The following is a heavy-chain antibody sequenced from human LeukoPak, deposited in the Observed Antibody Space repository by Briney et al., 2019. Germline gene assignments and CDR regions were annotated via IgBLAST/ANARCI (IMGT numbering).Heavy chain of an antibody. D-gene: IGHD3-22*01. Sequence: PGGSLRLSCAASGFTFSNYWMTWVRQAPGKGLEWVANTKQGGSEKYYVDSVKGRFTISRDNAKNSLYLQMNSLRAEDTAVYYCARESDSSGFGDFDIWGQGTMVTVSS. V-gene: IGHV3-7*04. CDR3: ARESDSSGFGDFDI. CDR1: GFTFSNYW. CDR2: TKQGGSEK. J-gene: IGHJ3*02.